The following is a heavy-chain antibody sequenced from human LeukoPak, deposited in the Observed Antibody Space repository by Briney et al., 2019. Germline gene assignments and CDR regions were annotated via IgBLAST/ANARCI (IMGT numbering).Heavy chain of an antibody. CDR3: ARDVASHLGIDY. Sequence: SETLSLTCTVSGGSISTTSYYWSWIRQPAGKGLEWIGRTYTSGSTDYNPSLKSRVTISVDTSKNQFSLKLSSVTAADTAVYYCARDVASHLGIDYWGQGTLVTVSS. CDR2: TYTSGST. V-gene: IGHV4-61*02. D-gene: IGHD2-2*01. J-gene: IGHJ4*02. CDR1: GGSISTTSYY.